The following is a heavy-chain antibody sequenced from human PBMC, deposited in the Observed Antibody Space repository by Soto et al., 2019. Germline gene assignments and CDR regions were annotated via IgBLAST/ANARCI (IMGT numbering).Heavy chain of an antibody. D-gene: IGHD4-17*01. J-gene: IGHJ4*02. V-gene: IGHV3-30-3*01. CDR2: ISYDGSNK. CDR1: GFTFSSYA. CDR3: ARVADYGDYYFDY. Sequence: QVQLVESGGGVVQPGRSLRLSCAASGFTFSSYAMHWVRQAPGKGLEWVAVISYDGSNKYYADSVKGRFTISRDNSKNTLYLQMNSLRAEDTAVYYCARVADYGDYYFDYWGQGTLVTVSS.